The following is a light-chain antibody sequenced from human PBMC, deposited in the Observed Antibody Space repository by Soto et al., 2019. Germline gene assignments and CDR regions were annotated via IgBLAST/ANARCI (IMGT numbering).Light chain of an antibody. CDR1: QTISNW. CDR3: QHFSSYSTSM. J-gene: IGKJ1*01. CDR2: DAS. Sequence: DIQMTQSPSILAASVGDRVTITCRASQTISNWLAWYQQKPGKAPELLIYDASSLKSGVPSRFSGSGSGTDFPLTISSLQPDDFATYYCQHFSSYSTSMFGQGTKVEIK. V-gene: IGKV1-5*01.